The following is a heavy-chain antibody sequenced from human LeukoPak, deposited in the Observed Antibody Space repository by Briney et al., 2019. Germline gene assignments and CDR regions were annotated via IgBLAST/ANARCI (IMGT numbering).Heavy chain of an antibody. CDR1: GFTFSSYA. CDR3: ATGGNFYYSH. CDR2: ISGSGDNT. J-gene: IGHJ1*01. V-gene: IGHV3-23*01. Sequence: PGGSLRLSCAASGFTFSSYAMSWVRQAPGKGLEWVSGISGSGDNTYYADSVKGRFSISKDISKNTLSLQMNSLRAEDTAVYSCATGGNFYYSHWGQGTLVTVSS. D-gene: IGHD4-11*01.